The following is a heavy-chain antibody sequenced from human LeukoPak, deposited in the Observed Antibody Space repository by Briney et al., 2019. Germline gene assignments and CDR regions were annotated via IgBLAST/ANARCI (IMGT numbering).Heavy chain of an antibody. CDR1: GYTLTELS. Sequence: ASVKVSCKVSGYTLTELSMHWVRQAPGKGLEWMGGFDPEDGETIYAQKFQGRVTMTEDTSTDTAYMELSSLRSEDTAVYYCARGRAVLLWFGDDAGGDYWGQGTLVTVSS. V-gene: IGHV1-24*01. CDR3: ARGRAVLLWFGDDAGGDY. J-gene: IGHJ4*02. D-gene: IGHD3-10*01. CDR2: FDPEDGET.